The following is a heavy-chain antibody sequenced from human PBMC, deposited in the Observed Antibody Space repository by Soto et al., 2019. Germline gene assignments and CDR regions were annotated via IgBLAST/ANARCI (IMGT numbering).Heavy chain of an antibody. CDR3: ARQAKIGDRSQFYFDS. V-gene: IGHV3-30*04. CDR1: GFTFSFYA. Sequence: QVQLVESGGDVVQPGRSLRLSCAASGFTFSFYAVHWVRQAPGKGLEWVAVISYNGRNKHYVDSVKGRFTISRDNSQDTLYLQMDSLRPDDTAVYYCARQAKIGDRSQFYFDSWGQGTLVTVSS. D-gene: IGHD3-16*01. CDR2: ISYNGRNK. J-gene: IGHJ4*02.